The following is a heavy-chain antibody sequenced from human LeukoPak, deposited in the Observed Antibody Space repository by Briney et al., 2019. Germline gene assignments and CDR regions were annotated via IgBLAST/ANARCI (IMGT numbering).Heavy chain of an antibody. CDR3: AKANYYDSSGYLDY. Sequence: PGGSLRLSCAASGFTFSNYVMSWVRQAPGEGLEWVSVISGSGGTTYYADSVKGRFTISRDNSKNTLYLQMNSLRAEDTAVYYCAKANYYDSSGYLDYWGQGTLVTVSS. J-gene: IGHJ4*02. V-gene: IGHV3-23*01. CDR2: ISGSGGTT. CDR1: GFTFSNYV. D-gene: IGHD3-22*01.